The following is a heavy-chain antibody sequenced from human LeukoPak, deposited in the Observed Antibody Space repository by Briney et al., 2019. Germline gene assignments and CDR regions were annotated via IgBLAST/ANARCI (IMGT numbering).Heavy chain of an antibody. CDR2: IYYSGST. CDR1: GGYISSYY. V-gene: IGHV4-59*01. J-gene: IGHJ6*02. Sequence: PSETLSLTCTVSGGYISSYYWSWIRQPPGKGLEWIGYIYYSGSTNYNPSLKSRATISVDTSKNQFSLKLSSVTAADTAVYYCARDGGGSLYGMDVWGQGTTVTVSS. D-gene: IGHD2-15*01. CDR3: ARDGGGSLYGMDV.